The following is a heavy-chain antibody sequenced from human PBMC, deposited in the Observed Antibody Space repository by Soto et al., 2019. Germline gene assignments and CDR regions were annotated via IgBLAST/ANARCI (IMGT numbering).Heavy chain of an antibody. CDR1: GGTFSRHS. D-gene: IGHD3-22*01. V-gene: IGHV1-69*01. CDR3: ARGWGYDSNDYYYAY. CDR2: IIPIFGTA. J-gene: IGHJ4*02. Sequence: QVQLVQSGAEVRKPWASVKVSCKASGGTFSRHSISWVRQAPGQGLEWMGGIIPIFGTANHAQKFQGRVTIIADESTSTVYIELSSLRSEDTAMYYCARGWGYDSNDYYYAYWGQGTLVIVSS.